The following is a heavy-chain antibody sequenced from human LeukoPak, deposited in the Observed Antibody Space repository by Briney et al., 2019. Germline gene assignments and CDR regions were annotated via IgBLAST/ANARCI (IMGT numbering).Heavy chain of an antibody. J-gene: IGHJ4*02. V-gene: IGHV4-59*01. CDR1: GGSISSYY. Sequence: PSETLSLTCTVSGGSISSYYWSWIRQPPGKGLEWIGYIYYSGSTNYNPSLKSRATISVDTSKNQFSLKLSSVTAADTAVYYCARGSGVTEYPFDYWGQGTLVTVSS. D-gene: IGHD3-10*01. CDR2: IYYSGST. CDR3: ARGSGVTEYPFDY.